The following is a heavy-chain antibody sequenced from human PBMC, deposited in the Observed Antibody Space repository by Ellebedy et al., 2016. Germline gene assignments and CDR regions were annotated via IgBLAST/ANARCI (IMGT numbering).Heavy chain of an antibody. J-gene: IGHJ6*03. CDR2: IGGSDSST. D-gene: IGHD4-11*01. CDR1: GITFRSYA. CDR3: AKGRPISNYPFRYYYYYYMDL. V-gene: IGHV3-23*01. Sequence: GGSLRLXCVASGITFRSYAMSWVRQAPGKGLEWVSGIGGSDSSTYYADSVKGRFTISRDNSKNTVYLQVNSLRAEDTAVYYCAKGRPISNYPFRYYYYYYMDLWGKGTTVTVSS.